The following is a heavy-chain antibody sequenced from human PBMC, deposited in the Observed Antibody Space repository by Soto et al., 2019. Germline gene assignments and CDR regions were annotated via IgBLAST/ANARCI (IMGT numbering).Heavy chain of an antibody. D-gene: IGHD6-13*01. Sequence: QVQLVQSGAEVKKPGSSVKVSCKASGGTFSSYTISWVRQAPGQGLEWMGRIIPILGIANYAQKFQGRVTVTGDKSTSTAYRELSTLRSDDTALYYCARGDYSSSHYGMDVWGQGTTVTVSS. CDR2: IIPILGIA. CDR1: GGTFSSYT. V-gene: IGHV1-69*02. J-gene: IGHJ6*02. CDR3: ARGDYSSSHYGMDV.